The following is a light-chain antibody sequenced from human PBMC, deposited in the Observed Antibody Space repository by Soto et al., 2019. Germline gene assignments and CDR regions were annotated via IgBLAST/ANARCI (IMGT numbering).Light chain of an antibody. CDR3: QQYGSSPFT. Sequence: EIVLTQSPGTLSLSPGERATLSCRASQSVSSNYLTWSQQKHGQAPRLLIYGASSRATGIPDRFSGSGSGTDFTLAISRLELEDFAVYYCQQYGSSPFTFRTETKVHIK. V-gene: IGKV3-20*01. CDR1: QSVSSNY. CDR2: GAS. J-gene: IGKJ3*01.